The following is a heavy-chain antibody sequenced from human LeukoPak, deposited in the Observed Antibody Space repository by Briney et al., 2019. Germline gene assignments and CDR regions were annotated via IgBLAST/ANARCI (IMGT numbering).Heavy chain of an antibody. J-gene: IGHJ4*02. CDR1: GGSISSYY. V-gene: IGHV4-59*08. D-gene: IGHD2-8*02. CDR3: ARGYWFYFDY. Sequence: SETLSLTCTVSGGSISSYYWSLIRQPPGKGLEWIGYIHYSGSTNYNPSLKSRVTISVDMSKNQFSLKLSSVTAADTAVYYCARGYWFYFDYWGPGTLVTVSS. CDR2: IHYSGST.